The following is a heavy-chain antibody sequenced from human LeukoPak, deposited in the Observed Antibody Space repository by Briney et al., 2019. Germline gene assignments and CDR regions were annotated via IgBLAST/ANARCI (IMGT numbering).Heavy chain of an antibody. J-gene: IGHJ4*02. CDR1: GFTVSSNY. CDR2: IYSGGST. CDR3: ARDLDLLTLDY. V-gene: IGHV3-66*02. Sequence: PGGSLRLSCAASGFTVSSNYMSWVRQAPGKGLEWVSVIYSGGSTYYADSVKGRFTISRDNSKNTLYLQMNSLRAEDTAVYYCARDLDLLTLDYWGQGTLVTVSS. D-gene: IGHD2-15*01.